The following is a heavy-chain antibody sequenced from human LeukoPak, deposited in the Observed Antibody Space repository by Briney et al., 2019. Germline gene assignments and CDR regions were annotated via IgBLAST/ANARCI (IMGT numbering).Heavy chain of an antibody. CDR2: INHSGST. CDR1: GGSISSSSYY. J-gene: IGHJ5*02. CDR3: ARRKPVYGDNPWFDP. V-gene: IGHV4-39*07. D-gene: IGHD4-17*01. Sequence: PSETLSLTCTVSGGSISSSSYYWSWIRQPPGKGLEWIGEINHSGSTNYNPSLKSRVTISVDTSKNQFSLKLSSVTAADTAVYYCARRKPVYGDNPWFDPWGQGTLVTVSS.